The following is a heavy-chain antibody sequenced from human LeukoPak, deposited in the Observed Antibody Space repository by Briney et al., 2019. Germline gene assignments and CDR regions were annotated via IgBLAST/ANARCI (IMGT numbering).Heavy chain of an antibody. CDR2: IYYSGST. Sequence: SETLSLTCTVSGGSISSYYWSWIRQPPGKGLEWIGYIYYSGSTNYNPSLKSRVTISVDTSKNQFSLKLSSVTAADTAVYYCARGGYTANDYWGQGTLVTVSS. J-gene: IGHJ4*02. CDR3: ARGGYTANDY. V-gene: IGHV4-59*01. D-gene: IGHD5-18*01. CDR1: GGSISSYY.